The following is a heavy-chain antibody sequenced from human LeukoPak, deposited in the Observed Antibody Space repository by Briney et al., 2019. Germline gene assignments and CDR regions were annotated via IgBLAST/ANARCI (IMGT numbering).Heavy chain of an antibody. Sequence: ASVKVSCKASGYTFIDYYIHWVRQAPGQGLEWMGWITPSGGTNYPQKFQGRVAITWDTSITTAYMDLSRLTSDDTAVYYCARDRYGDGFAHLDYWGQGALVTVSS. J-gene: IGHJ4*02. D-gene: IGHD5-24*01. CDR2: ITPSGGT. CDR3: ARDRYGDGFAHLDY. CDR1: GYTFIDYY. V-gene: IGHV1-2*02.